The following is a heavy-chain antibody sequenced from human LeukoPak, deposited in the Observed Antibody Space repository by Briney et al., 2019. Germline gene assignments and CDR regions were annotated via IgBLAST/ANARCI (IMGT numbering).Heavy chain of an antibody. D-gene: IGHD2-15*01. CDR1: GGTFSSYA. CDR3: ARDGGCSGGSCYVWNYYYYYMDV. V-gene: IGHV1-69*13. CDR2: IIPIFGTA. J-gene: IGHJ6*03. Sequence: GASVKVSCEASGGTFSSYAISWVRQAPGQGLEWMGGIIPIFGTANYAQKFQGRVTITADESTSTAYMELSSLRSEDTAVYYCARDGGCSGGSCYVWNYYYYYMDVWGKGTTVTVSS.